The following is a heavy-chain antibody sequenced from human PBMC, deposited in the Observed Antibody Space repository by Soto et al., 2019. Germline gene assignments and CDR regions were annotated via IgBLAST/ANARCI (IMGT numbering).Heavy chain of an antibody. J-gene: IGHJ6*02. V-gene: IGHV1-18*01. CDR3: ARDYGDYNDYYGLDV. Sequence: QVQLVQSGAEVKKPGASVKVSCKASGYTFTSHGISWVRQTPGQGLEWMGWISVYNGNTVYAQKLQDRVTMTRDTSTTTAYMELRSLRSDDTAVYYCARDYGDYNDYYGLDVWGQGTTVTVSS. CDR2: ISVYNGNT. CDR1: GYTFTSHG. D-gene: IGHD4-17*01.